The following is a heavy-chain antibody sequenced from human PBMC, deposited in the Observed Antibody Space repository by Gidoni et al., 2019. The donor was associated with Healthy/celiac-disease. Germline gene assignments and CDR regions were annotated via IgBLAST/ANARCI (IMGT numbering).Heavy chain of an antibody. CDR3: ARGGTVVPNWFDP. Sequence: EVQLVESGGGLVQPGGSLRLSCAASGFTFSSYSMNWVRQAPGKGLEWVSYISSSSSTIYYADSVKGRFTISRDNAKNSLYLQMNSLRAEDTAVYYCARGGTVVPNWFDPWGQGTLVTVSS. V-gene: IGHV3-48*04. CDR1: GFTFSSYS. D-gene: IGHD2-15*01. CDR2: ISSSSSTI. J-gene: IGHJ5*02.